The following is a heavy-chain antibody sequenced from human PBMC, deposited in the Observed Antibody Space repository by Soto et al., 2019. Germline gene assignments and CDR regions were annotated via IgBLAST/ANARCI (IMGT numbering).Heavy chain of an antibody. D-gene: IGHD6-19*01. CDR3: ARDLSIAVAGPKAYYFDY. Sequence: PSQTLSLTCAISGDSVSSNSAAWNWIRQSPPRGLEWLGRTYYRSKWYNDYAGSVKSRITINPDTSKNQFSLQLNSVTPEDTAVYYCARDLSIAVAGPKAYYFDYWGQGTLVTVSS. J-gene: IGHJ4*02. CDR1: GDSVSSNSAA. CDR2: TYYRSKWYN. V-gene: IGHV6-1*01.